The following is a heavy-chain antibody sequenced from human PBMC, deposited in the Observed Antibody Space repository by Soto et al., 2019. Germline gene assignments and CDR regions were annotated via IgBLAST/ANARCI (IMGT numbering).Heavy chain of an antibody. CDR3: ARARQYYDCELDP. CDR2: ISNSGRP. CDR1: VDSISRGAYY. V-gene: IGHV4-31*03. J-gene: IGHJ5*02. Sequence: QVQLQESGPGLVQPSQTLSLTCTVSVDSISRGAYYWTWIRQHPGKRLEWIGYISNSGRPYYNPSLKSRLTISLDASENQFSLTLTSVTAADTAIYYCARARQYYDCELDPWGQGTLVTVCS. D-gene: IGHD3-22*01.